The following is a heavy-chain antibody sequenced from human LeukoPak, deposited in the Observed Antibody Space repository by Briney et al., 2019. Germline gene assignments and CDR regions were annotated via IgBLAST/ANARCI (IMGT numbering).Heavy chain of an antibody. CDR3: ARETYYSGSGSGGRLDP. V-gene: IGHV3-21*01. CDR1: GFNFETYN. D-gene: IGHD3-10*01. J-gene: IGHJ5*02. Sequence: GGSLRLSCGASGFNFETYNMHWIRQAPGKGLEWVSSIDGRRGTIYYADAVQGRFTISRNNAKDSLFLQMNSLRAEDTAIYFCARETYYSGSGSGGRLDPWSLGSLVIVSS. CDR2: IDGRRGTI.